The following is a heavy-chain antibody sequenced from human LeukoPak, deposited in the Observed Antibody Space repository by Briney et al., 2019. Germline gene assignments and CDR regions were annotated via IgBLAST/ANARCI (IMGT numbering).Heavy chain of an antibody. CDR2: IKQDGSER. CDR1: GFSMSVYW. J-gene: IGHJ4*02. D-gene: IGHD3-22*01. Sequence: GGSLRLSCEASGFSMSVYWMSWVRQAPGKGLEWVANIKQDGSERNYVDSVKGRFTISRDNAKKSLYLQINSLRAEDTAVYYCARDRGAYYHFFDDWGQGTLVTVSS. CDR3: ARDRGAYYHFFDD. V-gene: IGHV3-7*01.